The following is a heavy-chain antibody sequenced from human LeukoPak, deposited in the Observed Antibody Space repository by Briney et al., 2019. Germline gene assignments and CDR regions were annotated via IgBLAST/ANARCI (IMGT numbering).Heavy chain of an antibody. CDR2: IYYSGST. D-gene: IGHD5-18*01. CDR3: ARGSVMVLSGFDY. CDR1: GGSFSGYY. J-gene: IGHJ4*02. V-gene: IGHV4-59*01. Sequence: SETLSLTCAVYGGSFSGYYWSWIRQSPGKGLEWIGYIYYSGSTNYNPSLKSRVTISVDTSKNQFSLKLSSVTAADTAVYYCARGSVMVLSGFDYWGQGTLVTVSS.